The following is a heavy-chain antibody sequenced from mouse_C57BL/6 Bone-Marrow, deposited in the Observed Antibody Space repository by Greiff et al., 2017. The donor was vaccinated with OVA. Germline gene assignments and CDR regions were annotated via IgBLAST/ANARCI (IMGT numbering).Heavy chain of an antibody. Sequence: EVKLQQSGPELVKPGASVRMSCKASGYTFTDYNMHWVKQSHGKSLEWIGYINPNNGGTSYNQKFKGKATLTVNKSSSTAYMELRSLTSEDSAVYYCARNYGSTTWFAYWGQGTLVTVSA. CDR1: GYTFTDYN. CDR3: ARNYGSTTWFAY. D-gene: IGHD1-1*01. V-gene: IGHV1-22*01. J-gene: IGHJ3*01. CDR2: INPNNGGT.